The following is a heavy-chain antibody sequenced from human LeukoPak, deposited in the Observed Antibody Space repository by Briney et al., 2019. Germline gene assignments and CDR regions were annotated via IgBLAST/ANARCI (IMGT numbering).Heavy chain of an antibody. Sequence: ASVKVSFKASGYTFTSYGVSWVRQAPGQGLQWMGLISPDDGDTKSAQNLQGRVILTTDTSTSTAYMELRSLRSDDTAVYYCASGSYYFDYLGQGTLVTVSS. V-gene: IGHV1-18*01. D-gene: IGHD3-10*01. CDR2: ISPDDGDT. CDR3: ASGSYYFDY. J-gene: IGHJ4*02. CDR1: GYTFTSYG.